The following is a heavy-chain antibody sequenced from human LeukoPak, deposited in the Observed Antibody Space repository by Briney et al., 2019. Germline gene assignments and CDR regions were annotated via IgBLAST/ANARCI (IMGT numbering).Heavy chain of an antibody. CDR1: GGSFSGYY. CDR3: ARGVMKPPFD. V-gene: IGHV4-34*01. Sequence: SETLSLTCAVYGGSFSGYYWSWIRQPPGKGLEWIGEINRSGSTNYNPSLKSRVTISVDTSKNQFSLKLSSVTAADTAVYYCARGVMKPPFDWGQGTLVTVSS. CDR2: INRSGST. J-gene: IGHJ4*02.